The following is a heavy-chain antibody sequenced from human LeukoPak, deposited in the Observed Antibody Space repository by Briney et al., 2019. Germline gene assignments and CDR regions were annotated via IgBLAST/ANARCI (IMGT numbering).Heavy chain of an antibody. J-gene: IGHJ6*04. D-gene: IGHD3-10*02. CDR3: AELGITMIGGV. Sequence: GGSLRLSCAASGFTFSSFTMNWVRQAPGKGLEWVSYISSSGSTIYYADSVKGRFTISRDNAKNSLYLQMNSLRAEDTAVYYCAELGITMIGGVWGKGTTVTISS. V-gene: IGHV3-48*04. CDR1: GFTFSSFT. CDR2: ISSSGSTI.